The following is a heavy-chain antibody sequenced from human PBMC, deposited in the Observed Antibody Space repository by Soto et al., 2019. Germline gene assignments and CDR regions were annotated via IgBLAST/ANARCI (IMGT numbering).Heavy chain of an antibody. CDR2: IYSSGRY. CDR3: ARGREGPFFDF. CDR1: GASISNGDYS. J-gene: IGHJ5*01. Sequence: PSPTLSLTCAVSGASISNGDYSWSWIRQPPGRALEWIGYIYSSGRYDYNPSLKSRVTISIDRSKNQFALRLTSVTAADAAVYYCARGREGPFFDFWGQGALVTVSS. V-gene: IGHV4-30-2*01.